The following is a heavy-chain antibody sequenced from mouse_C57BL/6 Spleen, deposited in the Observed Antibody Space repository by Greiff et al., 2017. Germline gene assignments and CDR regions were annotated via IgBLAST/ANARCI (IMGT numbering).Heavy chain of an antibody. CDR2: IDPSDSYT. CDR3: ARGYYGKNAMDY. V-gene: IGHV1-69*01. J-gene: IGHJ4*01. D-gene: IGHD2-1*01. CDR1: GYTFTSYW. Sequence: QVQLQQPGAELVMPGASVKLSCKASGYTFTSYWMHWVKQRPGQGLEWIGEIDPSDSYTNYNQQFKGKSTLTVDKSSSTAYMQLSSLTSEDSAVYYGARGYYGKNAMDYWGQGTSVTVSS.